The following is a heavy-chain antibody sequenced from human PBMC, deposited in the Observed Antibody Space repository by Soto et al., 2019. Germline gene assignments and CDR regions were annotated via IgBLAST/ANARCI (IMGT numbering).Heavy chain of an antibody. V-gene: IGHV4-59*01. CDR1: GGSISSYY. CDR2: IYYSGST. D-gene: IGHD3-9*01. Sequence: SETLSLTCTVSGGSISSYYWSWIRQPPGKGLEWIGYIYYSGSTNYNPSLKSRVTISVDTSKNQFSLKLSSVTAADTAVYYCARVSRSRFYDILTGYYPEWCDPWGQGTLVTVS. CDR3: ARVSRSRFYDILTGYYPEWCDP. J-gene: IGHJ5*02.